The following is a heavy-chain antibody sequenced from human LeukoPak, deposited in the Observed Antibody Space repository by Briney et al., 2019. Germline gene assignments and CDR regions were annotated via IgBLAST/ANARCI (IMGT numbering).Heavy chain of an antibody. J-gene: IGHJ6*03. Sequence: ASVKVSCKASGFALTTYNIVWLRQAPGQGLEWVGWVTAFNENTHYSRKVQGRVTMTRDTSTRTAYMELRSLRFDDTAVYYCARNTYGYKFSMDVWGKGTTVTVSS. V-gene: IGHV1-18*01. D-gene: IGHD5-24*01. CDR1: GFALTTYN. CDR2: VTAFNENT. CDR3: ARNTYGYKFSMDV.